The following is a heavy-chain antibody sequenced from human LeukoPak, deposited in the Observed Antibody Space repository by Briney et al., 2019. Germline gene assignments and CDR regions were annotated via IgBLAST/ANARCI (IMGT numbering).Heavy chain of an antibody. CDR2: INHSGST. CDR1: GGSFSGYY. CDR3: ASSGVTGNYYYYMDV. D-gene: IGHD2-21*02. Sequence: SETLSLTCAVYGGSFSGYYWSWIRQPPGKGLEWIGEINHSGSTNYNPSLKSRVTISVDTSKNQFSLKLSSVTAADTAVYYCASSGVTGNYYYYMDVWGKGTTVTVSS. V-gene: IGHV4-34*01. J-gene: IGHJ6*03.